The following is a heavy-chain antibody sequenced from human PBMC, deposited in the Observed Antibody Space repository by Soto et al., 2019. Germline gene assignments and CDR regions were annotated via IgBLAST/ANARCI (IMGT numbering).Heavy chain of an antibody. V-gene: IGHV3-74*01. CDR3: ATAEVDY. CDR1: GFTIGNSW. J-gene: IGHJ4*02. Sequence: EVQLVESGGALVQPGGSLRLSCAASGFTIGNSWMHWVRQAPGEGLEWVSRMNSDGSSTNYADSVKGRFTVSRDNAKNTLYLQMNSLRAEDTAVYYCATAEVDYWGPGTLVTVSS. CDR2: MNSDGSST.